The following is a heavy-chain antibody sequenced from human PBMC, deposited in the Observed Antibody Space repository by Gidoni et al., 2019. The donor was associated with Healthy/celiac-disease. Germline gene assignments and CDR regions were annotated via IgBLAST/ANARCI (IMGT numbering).Heavy chain of an antibody. J-gene: IGHJ5*02. CDR1: GYTFTSSA. D-gene: IGHD6-19*01. CDR3: ARADLGYPPGWLVRGNWFDP. CDR2: INAGNGNT. V-gene: IGHV1-3*01. Sequence: QVQLVQSGAEVKKPGASVKVSCKASGYTFTSSATHWVRQAPGQRLEWMGWINAGNGNTKYSQKYQGRVTITRDTSASTAYMELSSLRSEDTAVYYCARADLGYPPGWLVRGNWFDPWGQGTLVTVSS.